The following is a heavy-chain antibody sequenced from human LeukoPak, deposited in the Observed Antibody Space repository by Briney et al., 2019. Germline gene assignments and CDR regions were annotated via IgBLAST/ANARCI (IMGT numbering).Heavy chain of an antibody. CDR1: GGSFSGYY. CDR3: AGLTRGYYDSSGYPDY. D-gene: IGHD3-22*01. Sequence: SSETLSLTCAVYGGSFSGYYWSWIRQPPGKGLEWIGEINHSGNTNYNPSLKSRVTISVDTSKNQFSLKLGSVTAADTAVYYCAGLTRGYYDSSGYPDYWGQGTLVTVSS. CDR2: INHSGNT. J-gene: IGHJ4*02. V-gene: IGHV4-34*01.